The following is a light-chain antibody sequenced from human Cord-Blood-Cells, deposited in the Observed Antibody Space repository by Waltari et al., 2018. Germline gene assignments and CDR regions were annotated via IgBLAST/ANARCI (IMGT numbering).Light chain of an antibody. V-gene: IGLV2-11*01. CDR1: SSDVGGYNY. J-gene: IGLJ2*01. Sequence: QSALTQPRSASGSPGQSVTISCTGTSSDVGGYNYVSWYQQPPGKAPKLMIYDVSKRPSGVPDRFSGSKSGNTASLTISGLQAEDEADYYCCSYAGSYTFVVFGGGTKLTVL. CDR2: DVS. CDR3: CSYAGSYTFVV.